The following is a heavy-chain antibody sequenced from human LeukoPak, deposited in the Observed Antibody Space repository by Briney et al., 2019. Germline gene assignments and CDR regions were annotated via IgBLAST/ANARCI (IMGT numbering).Heavy chain of an antibody. CDR1: GFTFSSYE. J-gene: IGHJ5*02. D-gene: IGHD3-10*01. CDR2: IRSKAYGGTT. Sequence: GGSLRLSCAASGFTFSSYEMNWVRQAPGKGLEWVGFIRSKAYGGTTEYAASVKGRFTISRDDSKSIAYLQMNSLKTEDTAVYYCTRCITMVRGVRWFDPWGQGTLVTVSS. V-gene: IGHV3-49*04. CDR3: TRCITMVRGVRWFDP.